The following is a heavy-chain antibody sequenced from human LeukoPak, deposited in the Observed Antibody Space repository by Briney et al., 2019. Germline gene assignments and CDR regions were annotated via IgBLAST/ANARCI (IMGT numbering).Heavy chain of an antibody. CDR3: ASLVYYYDSGSYSPR. CDR2: IISSGSTI. J-gene: IGHJ4*02. D-gene: IGHD3-10*01. V-gene: IGHV3-48*03. CDR1: GFTFSNYE. Sequence: SLRLSCAASGFTFSNYEMNWVRQAPGKGLEWVSYIISSGSTIYYADSVKGRFTTSRDNAKNSLYLQMNALRAEDTAIYYCASLVYYYDSGSYSPRWGQGTLVTVS.